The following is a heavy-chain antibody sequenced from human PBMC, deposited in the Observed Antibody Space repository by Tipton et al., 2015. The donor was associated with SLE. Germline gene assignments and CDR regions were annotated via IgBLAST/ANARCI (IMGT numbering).Heavy chain of an antibody. CDR3: ARDRSFDFWSGYPSYDAFDI. V-gene: IGHV1-18*01. Sequence: QSGAEVKKPGASVKVSCKASGYIFTHHGINWVRQAPGQGLEWMGWISGYDGNSKTSEKFQGRVTMTTDTSTNTAYMELRSLRSDDTAVYYCARDRSFDFWSGYPSYDAFDIWGQGTKVTVSS. CDR2: ISGYDGNS. D-gene: IGHD3-3*01. J-gene: IGHJ3*02. CDR1: GYIFTHHG.